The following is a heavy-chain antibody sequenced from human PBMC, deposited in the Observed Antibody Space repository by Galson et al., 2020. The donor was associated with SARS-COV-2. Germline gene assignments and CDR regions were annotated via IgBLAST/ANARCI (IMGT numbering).Heavy chain of an antibody. CDR1: ALTFSNYW. D-gene: IGHD3-9*01. Sequence: GESLKISCATSALTFSNYWISWVRQAPGKGLEWVANIKQDGSEKYYVDSVKGRFTISRDNAESSLYLQMDSLRAEDTAIYYCARITRDWAFDHWGQGTLVTVSS. J-gene: IGHJ4*02. CDR2: IKQDGSEK. CDR3: ARITRDWAFDH. V-gene: IGHV3-7*01.